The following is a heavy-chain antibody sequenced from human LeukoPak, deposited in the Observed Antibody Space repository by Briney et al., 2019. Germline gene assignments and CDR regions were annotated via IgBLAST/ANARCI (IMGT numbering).Heavy chain of an antibody. V-gene: IGHV3-30*02. CDR2: IRYDGSNK. J-gene: IGHJ4*02. Sequence: PGGSLRLSCAASGFTFSSYGMHWVRQAPGKGLEWVAFIRYDGSNKYYADSVKGRFTISRDNSKNTLYLQMNSLRAEDTAVYYCASRRGIAAAGTPTFFDYWGQGTLVTVSS. D-gene: IGHD6-13*01. CDR1: GFTFSSYG. CDR3: ASRRGIAAAGTPTFFDY.